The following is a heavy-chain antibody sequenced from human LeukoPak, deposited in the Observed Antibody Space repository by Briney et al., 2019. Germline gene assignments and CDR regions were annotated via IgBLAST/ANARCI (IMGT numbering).Heavy chain of an antibody. CDR2: IYYSGGT. V-gene: IGHV4-59*08. J-gene: IGHJ4*02. CDR3: ARHFMPAAAGSFDY. Sequence: PSETLSLTCTVSGGSISSYYWSWIRQPPGKGLEWIGYIYYSGGTNYNPSLKSRVAISVDTSKNQFSLKLSSVTAADTAVYYCARHFMPAAAGSFDYWGQGTLVTVSS. D-gene: IGHD6-13*01. CDR1: GGSISSYY.